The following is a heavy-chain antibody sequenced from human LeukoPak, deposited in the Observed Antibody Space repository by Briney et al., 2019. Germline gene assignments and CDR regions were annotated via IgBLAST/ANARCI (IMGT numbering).Heavy chain of an antibody. Sequence: SVKVSCKSSGDTLRSNAINWVRQAPGQGLEWMGRIIPVIPIPDYAQKFQGRVTITADRSTSTAFMELTSLRSEDTAVYYCARAHSSGSRSAFDIWGQGTMVTVSS. J-gene: IGHJ3*02. CDR1: GDTLRSNA. V-gene: IGHV1-69*04. CDR2: IIPVIPIP. CDR3: ARAHSSGSRSAFDI. D-gene: IGHD3-22*01.